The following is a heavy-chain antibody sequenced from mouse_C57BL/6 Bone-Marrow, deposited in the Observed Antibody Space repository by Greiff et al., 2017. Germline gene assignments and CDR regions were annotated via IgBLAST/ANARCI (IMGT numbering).Heavy chain of an antibody. CDR2: IDPSDSYT. D-gene: IGHD1-1*01. CDR1: GYTFTSYW. J-gene: IGHJ1*03. Sequence: VQLQQPGAELVKPGASVKLSCKASGYTFTSYWMQWVKQRPGQGLEWIGEIDPSDSYTNYNQKFKGKATLTVDTSSSTAYMQLSSLTSEDSAVYYCATSIYYYGSSSSWYFDVWGTGTTVTVSS. V-gene: IGHV1-50*01. CDR3: ATSIYYYGSSSSWYFDV.